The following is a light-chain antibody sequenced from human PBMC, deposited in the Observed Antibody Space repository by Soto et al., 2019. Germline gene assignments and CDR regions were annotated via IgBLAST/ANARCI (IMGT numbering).Light chain of an antibody. CDR2: DDN. CDR1: SSNIGGNS. CDR3: ESWDSSLSAYG. J-gene: IGLJ1*01. V-gene: IGLV1-51*01. Sequence: QSVLTQPPSVSAAPGQKVTISCSGSSSNIGGNSVSWYQQLPGTAPKLLIYDDNKRPSGIPDRFSGSKSGTSATLGITGFQTGDEADYYCESWDSSLSAYGFGTGTKVTV.